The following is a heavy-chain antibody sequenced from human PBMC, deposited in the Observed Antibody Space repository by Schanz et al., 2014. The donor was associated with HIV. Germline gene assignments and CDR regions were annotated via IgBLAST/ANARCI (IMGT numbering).Heavy chain of an antibody. CDR3: ARDTNFVLDV. J-gene: IGHJ6*02. CDR2: INPNSGAT. Sequence: QVPVVQSGAEVKKPGSSVKVSCKASGGTFSSYAISWVRQAPGQGLEWMGWINPNSGATDSAQKFQGRVTMTRDTSISTAFMELSSLRSDDTAVYYCARDTNFVLDVWGQGTTVTVSS. V-gene: IGHV1-2*02. CDR1: GGTFSSYA. D-gene: IGHD2-8*01.